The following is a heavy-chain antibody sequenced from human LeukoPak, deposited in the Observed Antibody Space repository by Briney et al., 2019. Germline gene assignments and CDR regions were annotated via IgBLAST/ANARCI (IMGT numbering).Heavy chain of an antibody. V-gene: IGHV1-69*05. CDR1: GGTFSSYA. Sequence: ASVKVSCKASGGTFSSYAISWVRQAPGQGLEWMGGIIPIFGTANYAQKFQGRVTITTDESTSTAYMELSSLRSEDTAVYYCAREESELRFLEWFHPPHDAFDIWGQGTMVTVSS. CDR2: IIPIFGTA. J-gene: IGHJ3*02. CDR3: AREESELRFLEWFHPPHDAFDI. D-gene: IGHD3-3*01.